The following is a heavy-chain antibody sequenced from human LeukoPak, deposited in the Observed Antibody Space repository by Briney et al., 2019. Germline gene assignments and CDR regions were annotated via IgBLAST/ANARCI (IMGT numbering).Heavy chain of an antibody. CDR1: GFTFDDYA. CDR3: AKAPRAAAGS. J-gene: IGHJ4*02. V-gene: IGHV3-9*01. D-gene: IGHD6-13*01. Sequence: GGSLRLSCAASGFTFDDYAMHWVRQAPGKGLEWVSGISWNSGSIGYADSVKGRFTISRDNAKNSLYLQMNSLRAEDTALYYCAKAPRAAAGSWGQGTLVTVSS. CDR2: ISWNSGSI.